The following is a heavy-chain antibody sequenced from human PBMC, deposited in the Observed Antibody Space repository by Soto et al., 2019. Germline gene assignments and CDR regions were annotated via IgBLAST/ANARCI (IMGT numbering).Heavy chain of an antibody. Sequence: EASVKVSCKASGYTFTGYYMHWVRQAPGQGLEWMGWINPNSGGTNYAQKFQGRVTMTRDTSIGTAYMELSRLRSDDTAVYYCARAGLIFGVVIMPYYGMDVWGQGTTVTVSS. D-gene: IGHD3-3*01. CDR1: GYTFTGYY. CDR3: ARAGLIFGVVIMPYYGMDV. J-gene: IGHJ6*02. V-gene: IGHV1-2*02. CDR2: INPNSGGT.